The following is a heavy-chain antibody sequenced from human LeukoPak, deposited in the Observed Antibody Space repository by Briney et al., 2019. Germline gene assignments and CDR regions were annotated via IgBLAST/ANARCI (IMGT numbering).Heavy chain of an antibody. V-gene: IGHV1-8*03. CDR2: MNPNSGNT. CDR1: GYTFTSYD. D-gene: IGHD3-3*01. Sequence: ASVKVSCKAPGYTFTSYDINWVRQAPGQGLEWMGWMNPNSGNTGYAQKFQGRVTITRNTSISTAYMELSSLRSEDTAVYYCARGIHHITIFGVVIDYMDVWGKGTTVTVSS. CDR3: ARGIHHITIFGVVIDYMDV. J-gene: IGHJ6*03.